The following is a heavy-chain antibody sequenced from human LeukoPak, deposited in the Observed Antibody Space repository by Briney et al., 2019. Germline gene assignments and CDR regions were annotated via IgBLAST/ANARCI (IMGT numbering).Heavy chain of an antibody. V-gene: IGHV1-2*04. CDR2: INPNSGGT. Sequence: ASVKVSCKASGYTFTSYYMHWVRQAPGQGLEWMGWINPNSGGTNYAQKFQGWVTMTRDTSISTAYMELSRLRSDDTAVYYCVRGGDFWSGYYPYYYYYGMDVWGQGTTVTVSS. CDR3: VRGGDFWSGYYPYYYYYGMDV. J-gene: IGHJ6*02. CDR1: GYTFTSYY. D-gene: IGHD3-3*01.